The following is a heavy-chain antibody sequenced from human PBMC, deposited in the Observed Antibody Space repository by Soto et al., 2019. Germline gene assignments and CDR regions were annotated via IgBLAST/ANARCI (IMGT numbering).Heavy chain of an antibody. CDR3: ATGLYGSGSDI. J-gene: IGHJ3*02. Sequence: QVQLVQSGAEVKKSGSSVKVSCKAFGGTFSSYVISWVRQAPGQGLEWMGGIIPVFRTAKYAQRFQGRVSITVDESTTTTYMDLSSLRSEDTAVYVCATGLYGSGSDIWGHGTMVTVSS. CDR1: GGTFSSYV. V-gene: IGHV1-69*01. D-gene: IGHD3-10*01. CDR2: IIPVFRTA.